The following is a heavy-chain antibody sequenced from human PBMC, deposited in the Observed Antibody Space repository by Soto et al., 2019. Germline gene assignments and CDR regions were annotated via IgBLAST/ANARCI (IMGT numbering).Heavy chain of an antibody. CDR3: AQPYCSSASCYEVYWYFDL. D-gene: IGHD2-2*01. Sequence: EVQLLESGGGLVQPGGSLRLSCAASGFTFSSYAMSWVRQAPGKVLEWVSAIRSSGAGTYHANSVKGRFTISRDNSKNTLHLQMDSLRAEDTAIYYCAQPYCSSASCYEVYWYFDLWGRGTLVTVFS. V-gene: IGHV3-23*01. CDR1: GFTFSSYA. CDR2: IRSSGAGT. J-gene: IGHJ2*01.